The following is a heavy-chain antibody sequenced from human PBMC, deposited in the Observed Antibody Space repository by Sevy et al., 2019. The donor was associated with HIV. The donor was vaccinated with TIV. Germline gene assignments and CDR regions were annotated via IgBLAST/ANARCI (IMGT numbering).Heavy chain of an antibody. D-gene: IGHD3-3*01. Sequence: ASVKVSCKASGYTFTSYYMHWVRQAPGQGLEWMGIINPSGGSTSYAQKFQGRVTMTRDTSTSTVYMELSSLRSEDTAVYYCAGDGGIYDFWSGYYPNYYYYGMDVWGQGTTVTVSS. CDR2: INPSGGST. CDR1: GYTFTSYY. J-gene: IGHJ6*02. CDR3: AGDGGIYDFWSGYYPNYYYYGMDV. V-gene: IGHV1-46*01.